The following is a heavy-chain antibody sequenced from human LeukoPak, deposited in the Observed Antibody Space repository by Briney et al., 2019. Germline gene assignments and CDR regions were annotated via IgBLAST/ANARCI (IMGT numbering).Heavy chain of an antibody. V-gene: IGHV4-61*01. CDR3: ARVSTTGLDYFPY. CDR2: IYYSGST. CDR1: GGSISSSSYY. Sequence: PSETPSLTCTVSGGSISSSSYYWSWIRQPPGKGLEWIGYIYYSGSTKYNPSLKSRVTMSVDSSKNQFSLKLNSVTAADTAMYYCARVSTTGLDYFPYWGQGALVTVSS. J-gene: IGHJ4*02. D-gene: IGHD1-1*01.